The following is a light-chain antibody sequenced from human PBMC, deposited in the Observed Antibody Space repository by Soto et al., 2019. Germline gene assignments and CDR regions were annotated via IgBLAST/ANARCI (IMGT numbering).Light chain of an antibody. V-gene: IGLV2-14*01. CDR3: NSYTNNNTFV. Sequence: QSALTQPASVSGSPGQSITISCTGTSSDVGGYNYVSWFQQHLGKAPKLMIYEVSNRPSGVSNRFSGSRSGNTASLTISGLQSEDEAEYYCNSYTNNNTFVFGTGTKLTVL. CDR2: EVS. CDR1: SSDVGGYNY. J-gene: IGLJ1*01.